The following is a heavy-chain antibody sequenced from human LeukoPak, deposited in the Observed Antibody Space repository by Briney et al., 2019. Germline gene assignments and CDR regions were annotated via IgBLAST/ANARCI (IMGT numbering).Heavy chain of an antibody. V-gene: IGHV3-23*01. CDR2: ISGSGGST. D-gene: IGHD3-10*01. CDR1: GFTFSSYA. J-gene: IGHJ4*02. CDR3: AKAARLLWFGEFTRPY. Sequence: GGSLRLSCAASGFTFSSYAMSWVRQAPGKGREWVSAISGSGGSTYYADSVKGRFTISRDNSKNTLYLQMNRLRAEDTAVYYCAKAARLLWFGEFTRPYWGQGTLVTVSS.